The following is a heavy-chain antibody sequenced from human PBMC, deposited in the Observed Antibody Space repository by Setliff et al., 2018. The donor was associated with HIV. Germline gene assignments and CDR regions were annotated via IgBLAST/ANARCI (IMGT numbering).Heavy chain of an antibody. D-gene: IGHD3-3*01. Sequence: KASEILSLTCTVSGGSISSGGFYWSWIRQHPGKGLEWIGSIYYSGSTNYNPSLKSRVTISLETSTNQFSLKLRSVTAEDTAVYYCARMNAYYNVWRSTYYFDYWGQGTLVTVSS. V-gene: IGHV4-31*03. CDR1: GGSISSGGFY. J-gene: IGHJ4*02. CDR2: IYYSGST. CDR3: ARMNAYYNVWRSTYYFDY.